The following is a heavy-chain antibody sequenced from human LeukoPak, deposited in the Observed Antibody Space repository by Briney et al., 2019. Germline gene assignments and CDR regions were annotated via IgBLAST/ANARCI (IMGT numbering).Heavy chain of an antibody. CDR1: GYSFNSYL. V-gene: IGHV5-51*01. J-gene: IGHJ4*02. CDR2: IYPGDSDT. Sequence: GESLKISFQGSGYSFNSYLIAWVRPMPGKGLEWMGIIYPGDSDTRYSPPFRGQITISADKSINTAYLRWSSLKASDTAMYYCARAYYCGGGSCKLEYWGQGTLVTVSS. D-gene: IGHD2-15*01. CDR3: ARAYYCGGGSCKLEY.